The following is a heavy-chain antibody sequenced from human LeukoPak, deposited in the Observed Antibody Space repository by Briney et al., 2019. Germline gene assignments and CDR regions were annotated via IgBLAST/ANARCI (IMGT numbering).Heavy chain of an antibody. Sequence: GTSLRLSCAASGFTFSSYGMHWVRQAPGKGLEWVAVIWDDGSEKYYADSVKGRFSISRDNSENTLSLQVNSLRAEDSGVYYCVRADLWLGVGAAHFDYWGQGTLVTVSS. CDR2: IWDDGSEK. D-gene: IGHD1-26*01. J-gene: IGHJ4*02. V-gene: IGHV3-33*01. CDR3: VRADLWLGVGAAHFDY. CDR1: GFTFSSYG.